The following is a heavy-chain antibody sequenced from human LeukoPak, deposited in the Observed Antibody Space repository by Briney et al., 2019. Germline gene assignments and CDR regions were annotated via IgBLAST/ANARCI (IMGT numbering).Heavy chain of an antibody. Sequence: SETLSLTCTVSGGSISAYYWSWIRQPPGKGLEWIGYIHYSGTTNYYPSLKSRVTIALDTSKNQFSLKLNSVTAADAAVYYCARFGTSSSRFFDQWGQGTLVTVSS. CDR3: ARFGTSSSRFFDQ. CDR2: IHYSGTT. V-gene: IGHV4-59*01. J-gene: IGHJ4*02. D-gene: IGHD6-6*01. CDR1: GGSISAYY.